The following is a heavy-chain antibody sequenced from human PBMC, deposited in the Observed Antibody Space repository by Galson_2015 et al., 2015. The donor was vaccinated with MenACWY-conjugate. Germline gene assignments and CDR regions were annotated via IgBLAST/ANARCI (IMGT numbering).Heavy chain of an antibody. D-gene: IGHD6-6*01. CDR3: EKERGSLSHNYYFYFMDV. CDR2: ISASGGST. CDR1: GFSFRSNA. Sequence: SLRLSCAASGFSFRSNAMSWVRQAPGKGLDWVSAISASGGSTYYPDYAKGRFTISRDNSKNTLFLEMNSLRGEDTALYYCEKERGSLSHNYYFYFMDVWGKGTTVTVS. J-gene: IGHJ6*03. V-gene: IGHV3-23*01.